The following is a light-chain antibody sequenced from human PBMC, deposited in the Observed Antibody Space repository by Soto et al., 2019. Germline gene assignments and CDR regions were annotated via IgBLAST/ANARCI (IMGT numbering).Light chain of an antibody. CDR1: SSNIGSNY. CDR2: KNN. CDR3: AAWDDSLSGVV. Sequence: QSVLTQPPSASGPPGQRVTISCSGSSSNIGSNYVYWYQQLPGTAPKLLIYKNNQRPLGVPDRFSGSKSGTSASLAISGLRSEDEADYYCAAWDDSLSGVVFGGGTKLTVL. V-gene: IGLV1-47*01. J-gene: IGLJ2*01.